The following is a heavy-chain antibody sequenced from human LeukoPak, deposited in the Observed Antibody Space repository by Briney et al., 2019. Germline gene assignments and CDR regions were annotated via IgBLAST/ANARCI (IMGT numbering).Heavy chain of an antibody. CDR2: IAGER. D-gene: IGHD7-27*01. J-gene: IGHJ4*02. CDR3: ARDFWNRYENNDSNRDFDN. V-gene: IGHV1-18*01. Sequence: GASVKVSCEASGYTFSKSGISWVREAPEQGLEWMAWIAGERIYVPPFQGRLIISTDPSTSTAYIELRSQRSDDTLVSYCARDFWNRYENNDSNRDFDNWGQGTLLTVSS. CDR1: GYTFSKSG.